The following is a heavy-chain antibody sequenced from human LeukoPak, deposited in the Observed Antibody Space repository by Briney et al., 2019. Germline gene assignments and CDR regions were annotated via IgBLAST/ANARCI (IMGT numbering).Heavy chain of an antibody. V-gene: IGHV3-66*02. CDR1: GFTVSSNY. D-gene: IGHD5/OR15-5a*01. Sequence: GGSLRLSCEDSGFTVSSNYMSWVRQAPGKGLEWVSVIYSVGTTYYADSVKGRFTISRDTSKNTVFLQVNSLRAEDTAVYYCARLESTEGTLYWGQGTLVTVSS. J-gene: IGHJ4*02. CDR2: IYSVGTT. CDR3: ARLESTEGTLY.